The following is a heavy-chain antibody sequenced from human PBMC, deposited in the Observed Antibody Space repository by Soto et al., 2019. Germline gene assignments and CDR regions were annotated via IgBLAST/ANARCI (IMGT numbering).Heavy chain of an antibody. CDR3: AASPRKYCSGGSCYPDAFDI. J-gene: IGHJ3*02. V-gene: IGHV1-58*01. Sequence: ASVKVSCKASGFTFTSSAVQWVRQARGQRLEWIGWIVVGSGNTNYAKKFQERVTITRDMSTSTAYMELSSLRSEDTAVYYCAASPRKYCSGGSCYPDAFDIWGQGTMVTVSS. CDR1: GFTFTSSA. CDR2: IVVGSGNT. D-gene: IGHD2-15*01.